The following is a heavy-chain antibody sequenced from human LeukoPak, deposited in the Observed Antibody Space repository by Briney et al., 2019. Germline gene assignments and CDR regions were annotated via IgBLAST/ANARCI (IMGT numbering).Heavy chain of an antibody. D-gene: IGHD3-3*01. CDR3: ARFGTIFGVDIRGFDY. Sequence: PSETLSLTCTVSGGSISSYYWSWIRQPAGKGLEWIGRIYTSGSTNYNPSLKSRVTMSVDTSKNQFSLKLSSVTAADTAVYYCARFGTIFGVDIRGFDYWGQGTLVTVSS. CDR1: GGSISSYY. V-gene: IGHV4-4*07. CDR2: IYTSGST. J-gene: IGHJ4*02.